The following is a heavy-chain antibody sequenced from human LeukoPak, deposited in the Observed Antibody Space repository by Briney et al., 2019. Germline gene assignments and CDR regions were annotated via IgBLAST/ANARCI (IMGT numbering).Heavy chain of an antibody. V-gene: IGHV3-11*04. CDR1: GFTFSDYY. CDR3: ARVRSVLRYFDWLPDYFDY. J-gene: IGHJ4*02. CDR2: ISSSGSTI. D-gene: IGHD3-9*01. Sequence: GGSLRLSCAASGFTFSDYYMSWIRQAPGKGLERVSYISSSGSTIYYADSVKGRFTISRDNAKNSLYLQMNSLRAEDTAVYYCARVRSVLRYFDWLPDYFDYWGQGTLVTVSS.